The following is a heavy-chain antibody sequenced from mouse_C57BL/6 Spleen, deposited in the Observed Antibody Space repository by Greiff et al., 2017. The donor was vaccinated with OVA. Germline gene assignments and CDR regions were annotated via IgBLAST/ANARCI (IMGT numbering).Heavy chain of an antibody. CDR3: AKRGDGSSAMDY. Sequence: QVQLQQSGAELARPGASVKLSCKASGYTFTSYGISWVKQRTGQGLEWIGEIYPRSGTTYYNEKFKGKATLTADKSSSTAYMELRSLTSEDSAVYFCAKRGDGSSAMDYWGQGTSVTVSS. CDR2: IYPRSGTT. V-gene: IGHV1-81*01. CDR1: GYTFTSYG. D-gene: IGHD1-1*01. J-gene: IGHJ4*01.